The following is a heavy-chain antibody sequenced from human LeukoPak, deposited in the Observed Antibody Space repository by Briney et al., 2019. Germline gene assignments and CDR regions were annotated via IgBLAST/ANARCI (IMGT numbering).Heavy chain of an antibody. CDR3: ARGGDYYGSNWFDP. CDR1: GGSISSSSYY. D-gene: IGHD3-10*01. CDR2: IYYSGST. V-gene: IGHV4-39*07. Sequence: SETLSLTCTVSGGSISSSSYYWGWIRQPPGKGLEWIGSIYYSGSTYYNPSLKSRVTISVDTSKNQFSLKLSSVTAADTAVYYCARGGDYYGSNWFDPWGQGTLVTVSS. J-gene: IGHJ5*02.